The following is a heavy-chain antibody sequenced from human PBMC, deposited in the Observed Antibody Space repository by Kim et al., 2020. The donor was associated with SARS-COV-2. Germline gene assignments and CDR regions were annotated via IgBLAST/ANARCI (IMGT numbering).Heavy chain of an antibody. D-gene: IGHD3-10*01. CDR2: VNGGNGNT. CDR3: AREGSGGFNWLDP. V-gene: IGHV1-3*01. Sequence: ASVKVSCKASGYTFDTFSLYWLRQAPGQRFEWMGWVNGGNGNTRYSQNFQGRLTITRETSASASYMELTILTSEDTALYYFAREGSGGFNWLDPWVQGTL. CDR1: GYTFDTFS. J-gene: IGHJ5*02.